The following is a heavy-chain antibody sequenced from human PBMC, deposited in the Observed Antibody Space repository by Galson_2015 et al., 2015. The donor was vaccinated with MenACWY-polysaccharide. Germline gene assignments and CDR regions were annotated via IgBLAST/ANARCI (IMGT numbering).Heavy chain of an antibody. CDR2: IRGSGGST. Sequence: SLRLPCAASGFPFGSYAMSWVRQAPGKGLEWVSAIRGSGGSTYYADSVKGRFTISRDNSKNTLYLQMGSLRTEDMAVYYCARDSGVGAIIFDYWGQGTLVTVSS. CDR1: GFPFGSYA. V-gene: IGHV3-23*01. J-gene: IGHJ4*02. D-gene: IGHD1-26*01. CDR3: ARDSGVGAIIFDY.